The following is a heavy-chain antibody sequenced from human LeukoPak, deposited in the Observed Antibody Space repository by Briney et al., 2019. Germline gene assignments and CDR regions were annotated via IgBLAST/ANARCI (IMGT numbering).Heavy chain of an antibody. Sequence: SETLSLTCTVSGGSISSSSYYWGWIRQPPGKGLEWIANIHYSGSTYYNPSLKSRVTISVDTSKNQFPLKLSSVAAADTALYYCARTYSYYHYMDVWGKGTTVTVSS. V-gene: IGHV4-39*01. CDR2: IHYSGST. J-gene: IGHJ6*03. CDR3: ARTYSYYHYMDV. CDR1: GGSISSSSYY. D-gene: IGHD2-15*01.